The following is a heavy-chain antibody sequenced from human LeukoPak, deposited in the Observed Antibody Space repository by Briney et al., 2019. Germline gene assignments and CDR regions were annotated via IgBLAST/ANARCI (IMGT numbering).Heavy chain of an antibody. CDR3: AKVRSDYYDSSGPIGS. D-gene: IGHD3-22*01. Sequence: GSLRLSCAASGFTFSRYAMNWVRQAPGKGLEWVSTITGSGDDTFYADSVKGRFTISRDNSRDTLYLQMNSLRAEDAAIYYCAKVRSDYYDSSGPIGSWGQGTLVTVSS. V-gene: IGHV3-23*01. CDR1: GFTFSRYA. J-gene: IGHJ5*02. CDR2: ITGSGDDT.